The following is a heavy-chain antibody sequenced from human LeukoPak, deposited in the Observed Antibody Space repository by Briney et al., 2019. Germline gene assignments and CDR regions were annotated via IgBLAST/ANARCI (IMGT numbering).Heavy chain of an antibody. V-gene: IGHV4-34*01. Sequence: SETLSLTCAVYGGSFSGYCWSWIRQPPGKGLEWIGEINHSGSTNYNPSLKSRVTISVDTSKNQFSLKLSSVTAADTAVYYCARGRTGYCSSTSCYRSAGWYFDLWGRGTLVTVSS. J-gene: IGHJ2*01. CDR1: GGSFSGYC. CDR2: INHSGST. CDR3: ARGRTGYCSSTSCYRSAGWYFDL. D-gene: IGHD2-2*01.